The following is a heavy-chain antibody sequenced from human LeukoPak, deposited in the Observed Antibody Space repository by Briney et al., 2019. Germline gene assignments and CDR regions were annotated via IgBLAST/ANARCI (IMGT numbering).Heavy chain of an antibody. CDR3: ASLYKWWAAFDI. J-gene: IGHJ3*02. CDR2: IYYSGST. CDR1: GGSISSYY. Sequence: PSETLSLTCTVSGGSISSYYWSWIRQPPGKGLEWIGYIYYSGSTNYNPSLKSRVTISVDTSKNQFSLKLSSVTAADTAVYYCASLYKWWAAFDIWGQGTMVTVSS. V-gene: IGHV4-59*12. D-gene: IGHD1-20*01.